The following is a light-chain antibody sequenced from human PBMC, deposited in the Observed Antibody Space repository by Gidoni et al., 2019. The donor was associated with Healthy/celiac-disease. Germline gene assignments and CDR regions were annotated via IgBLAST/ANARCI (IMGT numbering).Light chain of an antibody. CDR1: ALPKQY. J-gene: IGLJ2*01. Sequence: SYELPPPPSVSVSPGQTARITCSGDALPKQYAYWYHQKPGQAPVLVIYKDSERPSGIPERFSGSSSGTTVTLTISGVQAEDEADYYCQSADSSGTYKVFGGGTKLTVL. V-gene: IGLV3-25*03. CDR2: KDS. CDR3: QSADSSGTYKV.